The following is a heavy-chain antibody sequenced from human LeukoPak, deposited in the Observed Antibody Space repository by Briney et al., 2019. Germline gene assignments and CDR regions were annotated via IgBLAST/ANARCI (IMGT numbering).Heavy chain of an antibody. V-gene: IGHV1-8*03. CDR1: GYTFTSYY. Sequence: ASVKVSCKASGYTFTSYYMHWVRQAPGQGLEWMGWMNPNSGNTGYAQKFQGRVTITRNTSISTAYMELSSLRSEDTAAYYCARGQWFTPYYYYYYMDVWGKGTTVTVSS. CDR3: ARGQWFTPYYYYYYMDV. D-gene: IGHD3-22*01. CDR2: MNPNSGNT. J-gene: IGHJ6*03.